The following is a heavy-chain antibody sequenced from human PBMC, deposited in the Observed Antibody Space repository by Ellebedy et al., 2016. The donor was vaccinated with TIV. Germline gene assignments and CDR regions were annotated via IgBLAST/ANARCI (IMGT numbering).Heavy chain of an antibody. CDR3: ARRYCTISRCFAASWASLDM. CDR1: GFTFRTYNTYS. V-gene: IGHV3-48*02. J-gene: IGHJ3*02. Sequence: GESLKISCAASGFTFRTYNTYSMNWVRQAPGKGLEWVSYIGSRTNIIYYADSVKGRFTISRDNAKNSLYLQMNSLRDEDTAVYYCARRYCTISRCFAASWASLDMWGQGTMVTVSS. CDR2: IGSRTNII. D-gene: IGHD2-2*01.